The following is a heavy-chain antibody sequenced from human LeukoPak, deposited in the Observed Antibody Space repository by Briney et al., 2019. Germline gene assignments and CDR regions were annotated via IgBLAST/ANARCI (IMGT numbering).Heavy chain of an antibody. J-gene: IGHJ5*02. D-gene: IGHD6-19*01. CDR1: GGSISSSNYF. CDR3: ARARVAGPKRYNWFDP. V-gene: IGHV4-39*07. Sequence: SETLSLTCTVSGGSISSSNYFWGWIRQPPGKGLEWIGSIYYTGSTYYNPSLKSRVTIFVDTSKNQFSLKLSSVTAADTAVYYCARARVAGPKRYNWFDPWGQGTLVTVSS. CDR2: IYYTGST.